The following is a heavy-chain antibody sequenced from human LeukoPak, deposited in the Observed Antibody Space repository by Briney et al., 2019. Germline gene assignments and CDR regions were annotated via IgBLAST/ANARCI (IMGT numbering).Heavy chain of an antibody. D-gene: IGHD3-10*01. CDR1: GYTFTGYY. Sequence: ASVKVSCKASGYTFTGYYMHWVRQAPGQGLEWMGRINPNSGGTNYAQKSQGRVTMTRDTSISTAYMELSRLRSDDTAVYYCARDSNVLLWFGESDNWFDPWGQGTLVTVSS. V-gene: IGHV1-2*06. J-gene: IGHJ5*02. CDR3: ARDSNVLLWFGESDNWFDP. CDR2: INPNSGGT.